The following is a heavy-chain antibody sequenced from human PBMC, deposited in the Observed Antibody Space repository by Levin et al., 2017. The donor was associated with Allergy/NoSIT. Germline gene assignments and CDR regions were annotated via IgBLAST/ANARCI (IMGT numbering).Heavy chain of an antibody. Sequence: SCAASGFTFSSYRMNWVRQAPGKGLEWVSSISSSSTYIYYADSVKGRFTISRDNAKNSLYLQMNSLRAEDTAVYYCARGSRTVTTGTSFDYWGQGTLVTVSS. CDR2: ISSSSTYI. J-gene: IGHJ4*02. CDR1: GFTFSSYR. V-gene: IGHV3-21*01. CDR3: ARGSRTVTTGTSFDY. D-gene: IGHD4-17*01.